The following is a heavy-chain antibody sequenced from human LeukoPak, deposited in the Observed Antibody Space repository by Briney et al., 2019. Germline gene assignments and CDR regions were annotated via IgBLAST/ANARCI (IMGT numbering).Heavy chain of an antibody. V-gene: IGHV5-51*01. J-gene: IGHJ4*02. Sequence: GESLKISCKDSPYYFTNYWIGWVRQMPGKGLEWMGIIYPDDSDTRYSPSFQGQVTISADKSISTAYLQWSSLKASDTAMYYCARRYLLTGDRSFDYWGQGTLVTVSS. CDR3: ARRYLLTGDRSFDY. CDR2: IYPDDSDT. D-gene: IGHD7-27*01. CDR1: PYYFTNYW.